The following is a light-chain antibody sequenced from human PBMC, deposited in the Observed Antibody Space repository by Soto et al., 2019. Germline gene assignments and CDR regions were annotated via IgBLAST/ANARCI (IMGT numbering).Light chain of an antibody. V-gene: IGKV3-11*01. CDR2: DAS. Sequence: EIVLTQSPATLSLSPGERATLSCRASQSVSSFLAWYQQKPGQAPRLLIYDASNRATGIPARFSGSGSGTDFTLTISSLEPEDFAVYYCQQRSNWPGTFGKGTKVDSK. CDR3: QQRSNWPGT. CDR1: QSVSSF. J-gene: IGKJ1*01.